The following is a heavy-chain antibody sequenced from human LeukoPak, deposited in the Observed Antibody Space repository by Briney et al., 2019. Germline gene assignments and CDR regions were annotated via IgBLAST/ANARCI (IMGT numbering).Heavy chain of an antibody. CDR3: ARGPYCSGDTCYSQYFDY. Sequence: GASVQVSCKASGYTFTSYGISWVRQAPGQGLEWMGWIITYNGNTNYAQKIQGRVTMTTDTSTSTAYMELRSLRSDDTAVYYCARGPYCSGDTCYSQYFDYWGQGTLVTVSS. J-gene: IGHJ4*02. V-gene: IGHV1-18*01. CDR2: IITYNGNT. D-gene: IGHD2-15*01. CDR1: GYTFTSYG.